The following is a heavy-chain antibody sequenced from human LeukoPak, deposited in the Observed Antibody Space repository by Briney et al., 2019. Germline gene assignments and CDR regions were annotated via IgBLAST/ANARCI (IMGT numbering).Heavy chain of an antibody. J-gene: IGHJ4*02. CDR2: ISYDGSNK. D-gene: IGHD6-13*01. CDR1: GFTFSSYA. V-gene: IGHV3-30-3*01. CDR3: ATLAAAGTLVDY. Sequence: GGSLRLSCAASGFTFSSYAMHWVRQAPGKGLEWVAVISYDGSNKYYADSVKGRFTISSDNSKNTLYLQMNSLRAEDTAVYYCATLAAAGTLVDYWGQGTLVTVSS.